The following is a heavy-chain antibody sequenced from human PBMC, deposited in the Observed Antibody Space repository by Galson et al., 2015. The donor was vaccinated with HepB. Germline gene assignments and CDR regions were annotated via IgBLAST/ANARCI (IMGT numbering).Heavy chain of an antibody. V-gene: IGHV1-2*06. J-gene: IGHJ4*02. CDR3: AREEGLGSFDY. CDR2: INPNSGGT. CDR1: GYTFIGYY. Sequence: SVKVSCKASGYTFIGYYMHWVRQAPGQGLEWMGRINPNSGGTNYAQKFQGRVTMTRDTSSSTAYMELSRLRSDDTAVYYCAREEGLGSFDYWGRGTLVTVSS. D-gene: IGHD3/OR15-3a*01.